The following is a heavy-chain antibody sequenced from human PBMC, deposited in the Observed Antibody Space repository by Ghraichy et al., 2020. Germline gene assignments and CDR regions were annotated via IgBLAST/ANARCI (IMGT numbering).Heavy chain of an antibody. D-gene: IGHD3-22*01. J-gene: IGHJ6*02. Sequence: GGSLRLSCAASGFTFSSYSMNWVRQAPGKGLEWVSSISSSSSYIYYADSVKGRFTISRDNAKNSLYLQMNSLRAEDTAVYYCARPHYDSSAMGYYYGMDVWGQGTTVTVSS. V-gene: IGHV3-21*01. CDR3: ARPHYDSSAMGYYYGMDV. CDR2: ISSSSSYI. CDR1: GFTFSSYS.